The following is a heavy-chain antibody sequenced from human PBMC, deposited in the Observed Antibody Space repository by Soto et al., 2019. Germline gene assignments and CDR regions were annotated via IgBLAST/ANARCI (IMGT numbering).Heavy chain of an antibody. J-gene: IGHJ6*02. CDR3: VKLGYCSGGSCHTPEYYYGTDD. CDR2: ISSNGGST. CDR1: GFTFSSYA. D-gene: IGHD2-15*01. V-gene: IGHV3-64D*06. Sequence: GGSLRLSCSASGFTFSSYAMHWVRQAPGKGLEYVSAISSNGGSTYYADSVKGRFTISRDSSKNTLYLQMSSLRAEDTAVYYCVKLGYCSGGSCHTPEYYYGTDDWGQGTTVNVSS.